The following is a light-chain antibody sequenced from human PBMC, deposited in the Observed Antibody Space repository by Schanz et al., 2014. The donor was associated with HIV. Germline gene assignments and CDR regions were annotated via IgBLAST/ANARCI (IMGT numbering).Light chain of an antibody. Sequence: EIVLTQSPGTLSLSPGERATLSCRASQSVSSSYLAWYQQKPGQAPRLVIYATSTRAAGIPDRFSGTGSGTDFTLTISSLEPEDFAVYYCQQRSNWPPLTFGGGTKVEIK. CDR1: QSVSSSY. V-gene: IGKV3D-20*02. J-gene: IGKJ4*01. CDR2: ATS. CDR3: QQRSNWPPLT.